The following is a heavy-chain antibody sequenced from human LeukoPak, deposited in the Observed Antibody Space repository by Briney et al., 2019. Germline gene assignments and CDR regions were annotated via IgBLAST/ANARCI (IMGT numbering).Heavy chain of an antibody. Sequence: PGGSLRLSCTASGFPFSSYCMNWVRQAPGKGPEWVAVIPLDGSDKYYADSVKGRFTISRDNSKNMLFLQMNSLTAEDTALYYCARGVVEDYYYYYMDVWGKGTTVTVSS. CDR3: ARGVVEDYYYYYMDV. D-gene: IGHD2-15*01. V-gene: IGHV3-30*03. CDR1: GFPFSSYC. CDR2: IPLDGSDK. J-gene: IGHJ6*03.